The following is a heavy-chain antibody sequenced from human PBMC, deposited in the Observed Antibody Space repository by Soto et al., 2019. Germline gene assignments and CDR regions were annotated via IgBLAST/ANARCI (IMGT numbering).Heavy chain of an antibody. CDR2: IIPIFGTA. CDR1: GGTFSSYA. D-gene: IGHD2-21*02. Sequence: SVKVSCKASGGTFSSYAISWVRQAPGQGLEWMGGIIPIFGTANYAQKFQGGVTITADKSTSTAYMELSSLRSEDTAVYYCARAPYCGGDCVSDGMDVWGQGTKVTVYS. V-gene: IGHV1-69*06. J-gene: IGHJ6*02. CDR3: ARAPYCGGDCVSDGMDV.